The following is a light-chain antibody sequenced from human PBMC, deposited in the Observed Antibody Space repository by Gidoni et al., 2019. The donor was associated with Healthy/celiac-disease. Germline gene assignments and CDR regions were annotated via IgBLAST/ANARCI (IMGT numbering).Light chain of an antibody. V-gene: IGKV1-8*01. CDR1: QGISSY. Sequence: AIRMTQSPSSFSASTGDRVTITCRASQGISSYLAWYQQKPGKAPKLLIYAASTLQSGVPSRFSGSGSGTDFTLTISCPQSEDFATYYCQQYYSYPFTFGQGTRLEIK. CDR3: QQYYSYPFT. CDR2: AAS. J-gene: IGKJ5*01.